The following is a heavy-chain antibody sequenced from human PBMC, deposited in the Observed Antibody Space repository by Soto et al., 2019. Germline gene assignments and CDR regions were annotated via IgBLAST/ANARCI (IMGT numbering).Heavy chain of an antibody. J-gene: IGHJ1*01. V-gene: IGHV3-23*01. CDR3: AKDARYCSGGSCYSVYFQH. CDR2: FTRSGST. CDR1: GFTFSNYA. D-gene: IGHD2-15*01. Sequence: GGSLRLSCAASGFTFSNYAMGGVRKAQGRGREWVSTFTRSGSTPYADSVRGRFTISRDNAKNSLYLQMNSLRAEDTALYYCAKDARYCSGGSCYSVYFQHWGQGTLVTVSS.